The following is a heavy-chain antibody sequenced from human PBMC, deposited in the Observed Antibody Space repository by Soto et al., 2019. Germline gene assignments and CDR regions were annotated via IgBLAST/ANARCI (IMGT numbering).Heavy chain of an antibody. D-gene: IGHD3-3*01. J-gene: IGHJ3*02. CDR1: GGSISSYY. CDR3: ARSVYDFWSGQSAFDI. CDR2: IYYSGST. V-gene: IGHV4-59*01. Sequence: SETLSLTCPFSGGSISSYYWIWIRQPPGKGLEWIGHIYYSGSTNYNPSLKSRVTISVDTSKNQFSLKLSSVTAADTAVYYCARSVYDFWSGQSAFDIWGQGTMVTVSS.